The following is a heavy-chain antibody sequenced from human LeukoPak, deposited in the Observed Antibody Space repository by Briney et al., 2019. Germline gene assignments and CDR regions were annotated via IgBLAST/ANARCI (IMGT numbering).Heavy chain of an antibody. CDR1: GGSISSYY. J-gene: IGHJ4*02. D-gene: IGHD3-10*01. V-gene: IGHV4-59*01. Sequence: SETLSLTRTVSGGSISSYYWSWIRQPPGKGLEWIGYIYYSGSTNYNPSLKSRVTISVDTSKNQFSLKLSSVTAADTAVYYCARSSVLWFGELGRDYYFDYWGQGTLVTVSS. CDR3: ARSSVLWFGELGRDYYFDY. CDR2: IYYSGST.